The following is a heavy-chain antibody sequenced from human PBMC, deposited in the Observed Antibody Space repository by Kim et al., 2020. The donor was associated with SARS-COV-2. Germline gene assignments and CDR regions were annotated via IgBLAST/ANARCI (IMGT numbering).Heavy chain of an antibody. CDR1: GGSISSYY. V-gene: IGHV4-59*01. D-gene: IGHD3-16*01. Sequence: SETLSLTCTVSGGSISSYYWNWIRQPPGKGLEWIGYIYYSGSTNYNPSLKSRVTISVDTSKNQFSLKLSSVTAADTAVYYCARDRLGYYSYYGMDVWGQGTTVTVSS. CDR2: IYYSGST. J-gene: IGHJ6*02. CDR3: ARDRLGYYSYYGMDV.